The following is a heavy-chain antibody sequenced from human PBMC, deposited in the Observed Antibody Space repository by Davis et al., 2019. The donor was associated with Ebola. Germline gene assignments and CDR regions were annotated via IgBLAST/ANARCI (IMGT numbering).Heavy chain of an antibody. CDR1: GFTFRTYS. D-gene: IGHD3-16*01. CDR2: ISSDSDYI. J-gene: IGHJ6*02. V-gene: IGHV3-21*01. Sequence: PGGSLRLSCAASGFTFRTYSMTWVRQAPGKGLEWVSSISSDSDYIYYGDSVKGRFTISRDNAKHSLYLQMDSLRAEDTAVYYCGRDRPLDFFFGDYYGMDVWGQGTTVTVSS. CDR3: GRDRPLDFFFGDYYGMDV.